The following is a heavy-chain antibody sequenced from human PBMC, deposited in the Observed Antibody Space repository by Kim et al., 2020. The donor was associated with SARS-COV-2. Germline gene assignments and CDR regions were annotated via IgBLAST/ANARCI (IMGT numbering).Heavy chain of an antibody. J-gene: IGHJ6*01. CDR3: AKDLISYSLYYYYGMEV. CDR2: ISYDGSNK. V-gene: IGHV3-30*18. Sequence: GGSLRLSCAASGFTFRSYGMHGVRQAPGKGLEWVAVISYDGSNKYYVDSVKGRFTISRDNSKNTLYLQMNSPSAEDTAVFYCAKDLISYSLYYYYGMEV. D-gene: IGHD4-4*01. CDR1: GFTFRSYG.